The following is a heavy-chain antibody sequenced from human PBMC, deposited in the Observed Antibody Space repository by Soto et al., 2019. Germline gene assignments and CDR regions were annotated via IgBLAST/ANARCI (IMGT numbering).Heavy chain of an antibody. V-gene: IGHV4-59*08. Sequence: SETLSLTCTVSGGSISSYYWSWIRQPPGKGLEWIGYIYYSGSTNYNPSLKSRVTISVDTSKNQLSLKLSSVTAADTAVYYFARRYGYYFDYWGQGTLVTVS. J-gene: IGHJ4*02. CDR3: ARRYGYYFDY. CDR1: GGSISSYY. D-gene: IGHD4-17*01. CDR2: IYYSGST.